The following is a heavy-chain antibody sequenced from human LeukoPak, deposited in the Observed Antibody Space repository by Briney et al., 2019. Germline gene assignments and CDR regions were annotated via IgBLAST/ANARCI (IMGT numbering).Heavy chain of an antibody. CDR1: GFTFTSHW. D-gene: IGHD3-22*01. CDR2: IYYDGSDK. CDR3: ARQIAYYYDSSGYYTTDY. V-gene: IGHV3-33*08. Sequence: GGSLRLSCAASGFTFTSHWMTWVRQAPGKGLEWVAIIYYDGSDKYYADSVKGRFTISRDNSKDTLYLQMNSLRAEDTAVYYCARQIAYYYDSSGYYTTDYWGQGTLVTVSS. J-gene: IGHJ4*02.